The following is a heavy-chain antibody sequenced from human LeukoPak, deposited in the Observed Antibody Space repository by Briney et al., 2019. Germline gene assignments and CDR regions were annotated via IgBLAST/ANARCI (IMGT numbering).Heavy chain of an antibody. V-gene: IGHV1-46*01. CDR3: AREEIVAAAYFYYYYYMDV. D-gene: IGHD5-12*01. CDR1: GYTFTSYC. CDR2: INPSCGST. J-gene: IGHJ6*03. Sequence: ASVKVSCKASGYTFTSYCMHWLRQAPGQGLEWMGIINPSCGSTSYAQKFQGRVTMTRDTSTSTVYMELSSLRSEDTAVYYCAREEIVAAAYFYYYYYMDVWGKGTTVTVSS.